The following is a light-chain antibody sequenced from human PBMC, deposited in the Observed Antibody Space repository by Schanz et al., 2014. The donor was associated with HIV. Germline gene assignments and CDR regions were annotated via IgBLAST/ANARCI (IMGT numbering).Light chain of an antibody. V-gene: IGLV2-14*03. Sequence: QSALTQPASVSGSPGQSITISCTGXSSXPRPQTNPPHTPQHPGKAPKLMXYALSNRPSGVSNRFSGSKSGNTASLTISGLQAEDEADYYCSSYTSSSTYVFGTGTKLTVL. J-gene: IGLJ1*01. CDR3: SSYTSSSTYV. CDR1: SSXPRPQTN. CDR2: ALS.